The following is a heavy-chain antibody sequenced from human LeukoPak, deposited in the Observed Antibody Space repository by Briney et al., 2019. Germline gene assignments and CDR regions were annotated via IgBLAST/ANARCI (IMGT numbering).Heavy chain of an antibody. D-gene: IGHD6-13*01. CDR1: GGSFSGYY. CDR3: ARQGYSSSWYWVSWFDP. J-gene: IGHJ5*02. CDR2: INHSGST. Sequence: KASETLSLTCAVYGGSFSGYYWSWIRQPPGKGLEWIGEINHSGSTNYNPSLKSRVTISVDTSKNQFSLKLSSVTAADTAVYYRARQGYSSSWYWVSWFDPWGQGTLVTVSS. V-gene: IGHV4-34*01.